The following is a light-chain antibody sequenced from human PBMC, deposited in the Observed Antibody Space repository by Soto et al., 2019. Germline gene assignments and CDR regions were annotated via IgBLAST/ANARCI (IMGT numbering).Light chain of an antibody. CDR3: QQRSNLIT. V-gene: IGKV3-11*01. Sequence: EIVLTQSPATLSVSPGERATLSCRASQSVSVYLDWYQQKSGQAPRLLIFDAFKRATGIPDRFSGSGSGTDFTLTISSLEPEDFGVYYCQQRSNLITFGGGTKVDIK. CDR1: QSVSVY. J-gene: IGKJ4*01. CDR2: DAF.